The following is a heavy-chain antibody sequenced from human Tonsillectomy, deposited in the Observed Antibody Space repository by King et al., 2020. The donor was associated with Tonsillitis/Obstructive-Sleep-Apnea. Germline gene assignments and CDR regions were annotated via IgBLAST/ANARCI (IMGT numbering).Heavy chain of an antibody. Sequence: VQLQESGPGLVKPSGTLSLTCAVSGGSISSGNWWSWVRQPPGKGLEWIGEIYHSGSTNYNPSLNSRVTISVDKSKNQFSLKLSSLTAADTAVYYCAREDYSNYVHYFDYWGQGTLVTVSS. D-gene: IGHD4-11*01. V-gene: IGHV4-4*02. CDR1: GGSISSGNW. CDR2: IYHSGST. J-gene: IGHJ4*02. CDR3: AREDYSNYVHYFDY.